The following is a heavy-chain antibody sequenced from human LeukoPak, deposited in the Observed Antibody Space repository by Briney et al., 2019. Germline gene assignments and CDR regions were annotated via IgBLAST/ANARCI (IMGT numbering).Heavy chain of an antibody. Sequence: ASVKVSCKASGYTFTGYYMHWVRQAPGQGLEWMGWINPNSGGTNYAQKFQGRVTMTRDTSISTAYMELSRLRSDDTAVYYCARSSSGWSLYYFDYWGQGTLVTVSS. D-gene: IGHD6-19*01. V-gene: IGHV1-2*02. J-gene: IGHJ4*02. CDR2: INPNSGGT. CDR1: GYTFTGYY. CDR3: ARSSSGWSLYYFDY.